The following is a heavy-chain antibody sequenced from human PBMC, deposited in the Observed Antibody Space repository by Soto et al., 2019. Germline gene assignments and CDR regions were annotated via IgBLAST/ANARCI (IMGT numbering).Heavy chain of an antibody. V-gene: IGHV3-15*01. J-gene: IGHJ4*02. CDR1: GFTFSNAW. Sequence: EVQLVESGGGLVKPGGSLRLSCAASGFTFSNAWMSWVRQAPGKGLEWVGRIKSKTDGGTTDYAAPVKGRFTISRDNSKNTLYLQMNSLRAEDTAVYYCAEGARSSGWYWGQGTLVTVSS. CDR3: AEGARSSGWY. D-gene: IGHD6-19*01. CDR2: IKSKTDGGTT.